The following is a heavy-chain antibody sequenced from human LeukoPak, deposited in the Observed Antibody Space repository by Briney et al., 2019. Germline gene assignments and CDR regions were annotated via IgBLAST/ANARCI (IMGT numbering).Heavy chain of an antibody. D-gene: IGHD2-21*01. CDR2: IKKDGSEK. CDR3: ARGHYSGFEY. V-gene: IGHV3-7*01. Sequence: GRSLRLSCAASGFTFNTYWMNWIRQAPGKGLEWVANIKKDGSEKYYVDSVKGRFTISRDNAKNLLYLLMNSLRVEDTAVYYCARGHYSGFEYWGQGSLVTVSS. CDR1: GFTFNTYW. J-gene: IGHJ4*02.